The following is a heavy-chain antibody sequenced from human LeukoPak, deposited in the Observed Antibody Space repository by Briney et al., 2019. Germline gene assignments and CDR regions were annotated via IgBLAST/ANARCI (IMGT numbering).Heavy chain of an antibody. J-gene: IGHJ4*02. V-gene: IGHV4-39*01. D-gene: IGHD3-10*01. CDR3: ARQTLYGSGSPNFDY. CDR2: IYYSGST. CDR1: GGSISSYY. Sequence: SETLSLTCTVSGGSISSYYWSWIRQPPGKGLEWIGSIYYSGSTYYNPSLKSRVTISVDTSKNQFSLKLSSVTAADTAVYYCARQTLYGSGSPNFDYWGQGTLVTVSS.